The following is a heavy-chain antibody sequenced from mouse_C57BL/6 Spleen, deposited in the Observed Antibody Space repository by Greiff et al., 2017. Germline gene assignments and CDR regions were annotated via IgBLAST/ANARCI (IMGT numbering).Heavy chain of an antibody. V-gene: IGHV1-55*01. D-gene: IGHD2-3*01. CDR2: IYPGSGST. CDR3: ARGGDYDALAY. CDR1: GCTFTSYW. J-gene: IGHJ3*01. Sequence: QVQLKQPGAELVKPGASVKMSCKASGCTFTSYWITWVKQRPGQGLEWIGDIYPGSGSTNYNEKFKSKATLTVDTSSSTAYMQLSGLTSEDSAVYYCARGGDYDALAYWGQGTLVTVSA.